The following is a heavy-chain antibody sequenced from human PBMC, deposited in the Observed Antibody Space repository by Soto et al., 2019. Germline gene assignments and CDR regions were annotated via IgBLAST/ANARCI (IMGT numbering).Heavy chain of an antibody. CDR3: ARDIVGAGDQFYYSHYGMDV. CDR1: GFTFNRHN. J-gene: IGHJ6*02. D-gene: IGHD2-15*01. CDR2: ISSSISYI. Sequence: GGSLRLSCAASGFTFNRHNMNWVRQAPGKGLEWVSSISSSISYIYYADSVKGRFTISRDNAKNSLYLQMNSLRAEDTAVYYCARDIVGAGDQFYYSHYGMDVWGQGTTVTVSS. V-gene: IGHV3-21*01.